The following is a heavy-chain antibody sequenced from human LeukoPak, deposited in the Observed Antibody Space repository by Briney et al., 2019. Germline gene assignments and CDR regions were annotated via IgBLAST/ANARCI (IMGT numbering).Heavy chain of an antibody. CDR3: ARQVGSCGGGNCYFDS. J-gene: IGHJ4*02. CDR2: ITGDNGAT. D-gene: IGHD4-23*01. Sequence: PGGSLRLSCTGSGFTFSSYVMRWVRQSPGEGLGWVSGITGDNGATDYADSVRGRFTISRDNSKNTLYLEVNSLRADDTAVYYCARQVGSCGGGNCYFDSWGQGTLVTVSS. CDR1: GFTFSSYV. V-gene: IGHV3-23*01.